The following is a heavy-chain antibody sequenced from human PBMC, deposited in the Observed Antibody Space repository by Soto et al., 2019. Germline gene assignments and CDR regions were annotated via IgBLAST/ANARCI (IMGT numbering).Heavy chain of an antibody. CDR3: AKGRAAAGMGYFDL. CDR1: GFTFSTYA. Sequence: EVQVLESGGGLVQPGGSLRLSCAASGFTFSTYAMSWVRQAPGKGLEWVSGISGSGGSTYYADSVKGRLTISRDSSKKTLYLQTSSLRAEDTAVYFCAKGRAAAGMGYFDLWGRGTLVTVSS. CDR2: ISGSGGST. D-gene: IGHD6-13*01. V-gene: IGHV3-23*01. J-gene: IGHJ2*01.